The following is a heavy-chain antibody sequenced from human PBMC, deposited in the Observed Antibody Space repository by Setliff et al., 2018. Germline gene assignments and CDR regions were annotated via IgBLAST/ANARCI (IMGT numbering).Heavy chain of an antibody. D-gene: IGHD3-3*01. J-gene: IGHJ4*02. CDR1: GFTFSSYA. V-gene: IGHV3-23*01. CDR2: ISGSGGST. CDR3: AKDPQIRFLEWLSRVYFGY. Sequence: GGSLRLSCAASGFTFSSYAMSWVRQAPGKGLEWVSAISGSGGSTYYADSVKGRFAISRDNSKNTLYLQMNSLRAEDTAVYYCAKDPQIRFLEWLSRVYFGYWGQGTLVTVS.